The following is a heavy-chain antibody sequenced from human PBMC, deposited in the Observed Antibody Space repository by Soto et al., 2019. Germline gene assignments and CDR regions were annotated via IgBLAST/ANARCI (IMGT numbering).Heavy chain of an antibody. V-gene: IGHV1-69*13. CDR3: ALERSNNHIPGY. Sequence: SSVKVSCKASGGTFSSYAISWVRQAPGQGLEWMGGIIPIFGTANYAQKFQGRVTITVDESTSTAYMELSSLRYEDTAVYYCALERSNNHIPGYWGQGTLVTVS. CDR2: IIPIFGTA. J-gene: IGHJ4*02. CDR1: GGTFSSYA. D-gene: IGHD2-2*01.